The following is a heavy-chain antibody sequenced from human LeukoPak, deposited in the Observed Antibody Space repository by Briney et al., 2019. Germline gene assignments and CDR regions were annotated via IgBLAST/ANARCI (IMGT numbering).Heavy chain of an antibody. CDR2: FDPEDGET. D-gene: IGHD3-10*01. J-gene: IGHJ4*02. Sequence: GASVKVSCKVSGYTLTELSMHWVRQAPGKGLEWMGGFDPEDGETIYAQKFQGRVTMTEDTSTDTAYMELSSLRSEDTAVYYCARVGTPITMVRGVISDGGSFDYWGQGTLVTVSP. CDR1: GYTLTELS. V-gene: IGHV1-24*01. CDR3: ARVGTPITMVRGVISDGGSFDY.